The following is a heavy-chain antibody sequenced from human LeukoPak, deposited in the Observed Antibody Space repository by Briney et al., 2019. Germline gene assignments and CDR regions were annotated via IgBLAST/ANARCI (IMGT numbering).Heavy chain of an antibody. Sequence: PGGSLRLSCAVSGFTSSYFWMSWVRQAPGKGLEWVANIKQDGSEKYYVDSVKGRFTISRDNAKNSLYVQMNSLRAEDTAVYYCARGYSRFDYWGQGTLVTVSS. D-gene: IGHD4-11*01. CDR2: IKQDGSEK. V-gene: IGHV3-7*04. J-gene: IGHJ4*02. CDR1: GFTSSYFW. CDR3: ARGYSRFDY.